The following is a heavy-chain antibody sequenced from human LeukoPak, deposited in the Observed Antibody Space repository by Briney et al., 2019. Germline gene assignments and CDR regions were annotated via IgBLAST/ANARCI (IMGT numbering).Heavy chain of an antibody. CDR3: ARDAPFTISQHYYYYYMDV. D-gene: IGHD3-9*01. CDR1: GCTFSSCS. J-gene: IGHJ6*03. Sequence: GGSLRLSCAASGCTFSSCSMHWVRQAPGKGLEWVSAISSNGGSTYYANSVKGRFTISRETSKNTLYLQMGSLRAEDMAVYYCARDAPFTISQHYYYYYMDVWGKGTTVTISS. CDR2: ISSNGGST. V-gene: IGHV3-64*01.